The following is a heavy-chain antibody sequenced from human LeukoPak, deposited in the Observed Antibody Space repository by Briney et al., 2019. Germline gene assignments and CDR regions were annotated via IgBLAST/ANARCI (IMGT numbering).Heavy chain of an antibody. CDR2: ITGSGHMT. V-gene: IGHV3-23*01. J-gene: IGHJ4*02. CDR3: ARDPSTILTGYPYYFDY. D-gene: IGHD3-9*01. CDR1: GGSFSGYY. Sequence: ETLSLTCAVYGGSFSGYYWSWIRQPPGKGLEWVSAITGSGHMTYYADSVKGRFTMSRDNSKNTVYLQMNSLRVEDTAVYYCARDPSTILTGYPYYFDYWGQGTLVTVSS.